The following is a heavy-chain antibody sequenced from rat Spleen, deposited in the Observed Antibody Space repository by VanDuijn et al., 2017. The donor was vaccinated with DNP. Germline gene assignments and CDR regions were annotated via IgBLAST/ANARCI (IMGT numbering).Heavy chain of an antibody. CDR2: INKDSKII. Sequence: EVKLVESGGGLVQPGRSLKLSCVASGFNFNDYWMGWVRQAPGKGLEWIAEINKDSKIIKYSPSLKDKLTISRDNVQNTLYLQMSNLGYEDTAIYYCVRESEGVDDWGQGVMVTVSS. CDR3: VRESEGVDD. CDR1: GFNFNDYW. J-gene: IGHJ2*01. V-gene: IGHV4-2*01. D-gene: IGHD1-11*01.